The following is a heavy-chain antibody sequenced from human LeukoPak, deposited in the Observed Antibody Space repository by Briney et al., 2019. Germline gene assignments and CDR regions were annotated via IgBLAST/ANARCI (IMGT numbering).Heavy chain of an antibody. V-gene: IGHV1-18*01. J-gene: IGHJ5*02. CDR3: ARARAHFFTMVRGMDLFDP. CDR1: GYTFTSYG. D-gene: IGHD3-10*01. CDR2: ISAYNGNT. Sequence: VASVKVSCKASGYTFTSYGISWVRQAPGQGLEWMGWISAYNGNTNYAQKLQGRVTMTTDTSTSTAYMELRSLRSDDTAVYYCARARAHFFTMVRGMDLFDPWGQGTLVTVSS.